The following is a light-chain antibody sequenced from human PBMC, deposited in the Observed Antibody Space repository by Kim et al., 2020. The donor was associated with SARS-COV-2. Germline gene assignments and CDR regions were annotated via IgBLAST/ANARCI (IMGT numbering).Light chain of an antibody. CDR2: GSS. CDR1: QRVSSSF. V-gene: IGKV3-20*01. CDR3: QQYRSSPT. J-gene: IGKJ3*01. Sequence: VSPGERVTISCRASQRVSSSFLAWYQKKRGQAHRLLIYGSSSRATGIPDRCSGSGSGTDFTLTISRLGPEDVAVYYCQQYRSSPTFGPGTKVDIK.